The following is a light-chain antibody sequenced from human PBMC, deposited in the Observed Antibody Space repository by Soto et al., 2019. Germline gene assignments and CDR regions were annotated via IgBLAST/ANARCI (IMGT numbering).Light chain of an antibody. CDR1: RSVSSSY. CDR3: QQYGSSPRT. CDR2: GAS. Sequence: ESVLTQSPGTLSLSPGERATLSCMASRSVSSSYLAWYQQKPGQAPRLLIYGASSRATGIPDRFSGSGSGTDFTLTISRLEPEDFAVYYCQQYGSSPRTFGQGTKVDIK. V-gene: IGKV3-20*01. J-gene: IGKJ1*01.